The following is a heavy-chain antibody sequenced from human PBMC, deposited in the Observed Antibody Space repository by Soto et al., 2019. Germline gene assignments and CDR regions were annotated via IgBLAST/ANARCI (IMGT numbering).Heavy chain of an antibody. D-gene: IGHD3-10*01. V-gene: IGHV3-72*01. CDR2: IRNKPNYYTT. J-gene: IGHJ4*02. Sequence: EVQLVESGGGLVQPGGSLRLSCAASGFTFSDYYMDWVRQAPGKGLEWVGRIRNKPNYYTTEYAASVKGRFTISRDDSKNSLYLQMNSLKTEDTAVYYCARSSGSFTLFDYWGQGTLATVSS. CDR3: ARSSGSFTLFDY. CDR1: GFTFSDYY.